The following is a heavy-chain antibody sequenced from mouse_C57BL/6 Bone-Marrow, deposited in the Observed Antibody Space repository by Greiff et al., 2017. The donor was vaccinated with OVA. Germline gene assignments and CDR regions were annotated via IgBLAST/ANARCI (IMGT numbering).Heavy chain of an antibody. D-gene: IGHD2-3*01. V-gene: IGHV1-54*01. J-gene: IGHJ4*01. CDR2: INPGSGGT. CDR3: ARRMGKLFYAMDY. CDR1: GYAFTNYL. Sequence: QVQLQQSGAELVRPGTSVKVSCKASGYAFTNYLIEWVKQRPGQGLEWIGVINPGSGGTNYNEKFKGKATLTADKSSSTAYMQLSSLTSEDSAVYFCARRMGKLFYAMDYWGQGTSVTVSS.